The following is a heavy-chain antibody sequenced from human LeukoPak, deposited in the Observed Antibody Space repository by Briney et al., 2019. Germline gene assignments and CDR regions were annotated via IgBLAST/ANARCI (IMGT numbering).Heavy chain of an antibody. CDR3: ALGYCSGGSCYGSGDY. D-gene: IGHD2-15*01. V-gene: IGHV1-18*01. CDR1: GYTFTSYG. Sequence: ASVKVSCKASGYTFTSYGIGWVRQAPGQGLEWMGWISAYNGNTNYVQKLQGRVTMTTDTSTSTAYMELRSLRSDDTAVYYCALGYCSGGSCYGSGDYWGQGTLVTVSS. J-gene: IGHJ4*02. CDR2: ISAYNGNT.